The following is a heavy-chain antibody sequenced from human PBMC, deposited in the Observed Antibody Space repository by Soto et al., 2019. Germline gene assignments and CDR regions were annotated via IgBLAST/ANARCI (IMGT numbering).Heavy chain of an antibody. Sequence: GGSLRLSCAASGFTFSSYSMNWVRQAPGKGLEWVSSISSSSSYIYYADSVKGRFTISRDNAKNSLYLQMNSLRAEDTAVYYCAREKYYDFWSGYWGELHYYYYGMDVWGQGTTVTVSS. CDR3: AREKYYDFWSGYWGELHYYYYGMDV. V-gene: IGHV3-21*01. D-gene: IGHD3-3*01. J-gene: IGHJ6*02. CDR1: GFTFSSYS. CDR2: ISSSSSYI.